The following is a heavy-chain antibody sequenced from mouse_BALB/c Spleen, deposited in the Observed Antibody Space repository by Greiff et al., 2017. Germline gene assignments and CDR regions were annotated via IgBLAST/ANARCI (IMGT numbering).Heavy chain of an antibody. CDR1: GFNIKDTY. V-gene: IGHV14-3*02. CDR3: AKQGPTTVLDY. D-gene: IGHD1-1*01. CDR2: IDPANGNT. J-gene: IGHJ2*01. Sequence: EVKLQESGAELVKPGASVKLSCTASGFNIKDTYMHWVKQRPEQGLEWIGRIDPANGNTKYDPKFQGKATITADTSSNTAYLQLSSLASEDTAVYYCAKQGPTTVLDYWGQGTTLTVSA.